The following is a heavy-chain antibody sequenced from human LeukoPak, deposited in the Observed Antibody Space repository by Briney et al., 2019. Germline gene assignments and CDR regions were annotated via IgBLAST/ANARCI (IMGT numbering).Heavy chain of an antibody. V-gene: IGHV4-34*01. CDR2: INHSGST. J-gene: IGHJ4*02. Sequence: PSETLSLTCAVYGGSFSGYYWSWIRQPPGKGLDWIGEINHSGSTNYNPSLKSRVTISVDTSKNQFSLKLSSVTAADTAVYYCARARRTVPTRDFDYWGQGTLVTVSS. CDR1: GGSFSGYY. CDR3: ARARRTVPTRDFDY. D-gene: IGHD4-17*01.